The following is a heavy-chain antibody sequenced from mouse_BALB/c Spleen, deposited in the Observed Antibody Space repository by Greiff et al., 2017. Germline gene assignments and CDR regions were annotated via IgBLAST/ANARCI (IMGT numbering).Heavy chain of an antibody. CDR1: GFTFSSYA. D-gene: IGHD1-1*01. Sequence: VMLVESGGGLVKPGGSLKLSCAASGFTFSSYAMSWVCQTPEKRLEWVASISSGGSTYYPDSVKGRFTISRNNARNILYLQMSSQRSKDTAMYYCAREESYYGSYLDNWNRGKARAVSA. CDR3: AREESYYGSYLDN. J-gene: IGHJ2*01. CDR2: ISSGGST. V-gene: IGHV5-6-5*01.